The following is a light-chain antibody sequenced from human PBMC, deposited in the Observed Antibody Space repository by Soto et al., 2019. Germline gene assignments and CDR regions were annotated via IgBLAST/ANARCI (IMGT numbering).Light chain of an antibody. Sequence: QSALTQPASVSGSPGQSITISCTGTSSDVGAYNFVSWYQQFSGKAPKLLIYEVSRWPSGISDRFSGSKSGNTASLTISGLQHEDEDDDYYCSYAGSTRGYVFGTGTKVTVL. V-gene: IGLV2-23*02. CDR2: EVS. CDR1: SSDVGAYNF. J-gene: IGLJ1*01. CDR3: CSYAGSTRGYV.